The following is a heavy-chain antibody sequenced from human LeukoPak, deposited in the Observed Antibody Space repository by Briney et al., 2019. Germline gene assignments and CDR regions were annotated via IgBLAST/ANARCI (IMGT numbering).Heavy chain of an antibody. CDR2: INSYNGDT. CDR3: ARDGDYVVDY. CDR1: GYTFSSYG. V-gene: IGHV1-18*01. J-gene: IGHJ4*02. Sequence: ASVTVSCKAFGYTFSSYGISWVRQAPGQGLEWMGWINSYNGDTQYAQNLQGRVTMTTDTSTSTAYMELRSLRSDDTAVYYCARDGDYVVDYWGQGTLVTVSS. D-gene: IGHD4-17*01.